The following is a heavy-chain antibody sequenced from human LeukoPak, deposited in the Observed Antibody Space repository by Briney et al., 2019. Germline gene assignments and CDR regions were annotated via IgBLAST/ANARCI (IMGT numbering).Heavy chain of an antibody. Sequence: PSETLSLTCTVSGGSISSSSYYWGWIRQPPGKGLEWIGKIYYSGSPYYNPSLKSRVTISVDTSKNQFSLKLSSVTAADTAVYYCARGPPDCSSTSCYAFDAFDIWGQGTMVTVSS. CDR3: ARGPPDCSSTSCYAFDAFDI. J-gene: IGHJ3*02. CDR1: GGSISSSSYY. CDR2: IYYSGSP. V-gene: IGHV4-39*07. D-gene: IGHD2-2*01.